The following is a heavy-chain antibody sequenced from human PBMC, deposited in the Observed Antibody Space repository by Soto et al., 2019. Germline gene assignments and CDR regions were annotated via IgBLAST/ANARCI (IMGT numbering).Heavy chain of an antibody. Sequence: QVQLVQSGPDLKRPGASLKVSCKASGYTFTSYGISWVRPAPGQGLEWMAWISPLKGRTQYSQKAQGRVTPSTDTSSNTAYMEMTTLRVDDTAVYYCAMDYGDRPEYFKHWGQGTLVTVS. CDR3: AMDYGDRPEYFKH. V-gene: IGHV1-18*04. J-gene: IGHJ1*01. D-gene: IGHD4-17*01. CDR1: GYTFTSYG. CDR2: ISPLKGRT.